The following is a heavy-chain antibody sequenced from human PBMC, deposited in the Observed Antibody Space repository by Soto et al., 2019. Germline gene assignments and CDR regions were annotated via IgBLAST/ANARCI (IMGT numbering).Heavy chain of an antibody. Sequence: PGGSLRLSCVASGFPFSSSWMHWVRQAPGKGLVWVSLINSDGSNTNYADSVKGRFTISRDNAKNTVYLQMNSLRAEDTAVYYCARDQVAAPPFRVGYYYMDVWGKGTTVTVSS. CDR1: GFPFSSSW. CDR3: ARDQVAAPPFRVGYYYMDV. D-gene: IGHD2-15*01. CDR2: INSDGSNT. J-gene: IGHJ6*03. V-gene: IGHV3-74*01.